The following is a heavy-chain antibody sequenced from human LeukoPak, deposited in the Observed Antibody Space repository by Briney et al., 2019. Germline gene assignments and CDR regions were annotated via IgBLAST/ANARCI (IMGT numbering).Heavy chain of an antibody. Sequence: GGSLRLSCAASGFTVSSNYMSWVRQAPGKGLEWVSVIYSGGSTYYADSVKGRFTISRDNSKNTLYLQMNSLRAEDTAVYYCARATQTGDLFEGFDYWGQGTLVTVSS. CDR3: ARATQTGDLFEGFDY. J-gene: IGHJ4*02. V-gene: IGHV3-53*01. CDR2: IYSGGST. CDR1: GFTVSSNY. D-gene: IGHD7-27*01.